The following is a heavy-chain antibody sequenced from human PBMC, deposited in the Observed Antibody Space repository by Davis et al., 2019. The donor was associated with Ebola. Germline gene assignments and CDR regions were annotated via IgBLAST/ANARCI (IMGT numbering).Heavy chain of an antibody. J-gene: IGHJ4*02. Sequence: PSETLSLTCTVSGVSISTHYWSWIRQPPGKRLEWFGSIYYTGSAYYNSSLASRATISVDTSKNQFSLKLTSVTAADTAMYYCSERGSSVWGQGTLVTVSS. CDR2: IYYTGSA. CDR1: GVSISTHY. D-gene: IGHD3-10*01. CDR3: SERGSSV. V-gene: IGHV4-59*03.